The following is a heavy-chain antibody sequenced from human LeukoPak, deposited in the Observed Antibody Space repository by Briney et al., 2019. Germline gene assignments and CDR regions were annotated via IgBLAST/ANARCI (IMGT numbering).Heavy chain of an antibody. J-gene: IGHJ4*02. V-gene: IGHV3-7*04. D-gene: IGHD6-19*01. CDR1: GFTFSSYW. Sequence: GGSLRLSCAASGFTFSSYWMSWVRQAPGKGLEWVANIKQDGSEKYYVDSVKGRFTISRDNAKNSLYLQMNSLRAEDTAVYYCARATDSSGWYEYYFDYWGQGTLVTVSS. CDR2: IKQDGSEK. CDR3: ARATDSSGWYEYYFDY.